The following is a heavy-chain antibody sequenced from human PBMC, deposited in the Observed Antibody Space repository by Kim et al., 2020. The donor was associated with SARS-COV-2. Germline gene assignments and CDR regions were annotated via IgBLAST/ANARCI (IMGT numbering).Heavy chain of an antibody. CDR1: GYAFTDYW. V-gene: IGHV5-10-1*01. J-gene: IGHJ4*02. CDR2: IDPIDSFT. CDR3: ARLAGTTLADY. D-gene: IGHD1-1*01. Sequence: GESLKISCEASGYAFTDYWITWARQMPGKGLEWMAKIDPIDSFTSYNPSFEGLVTVSTDNSINTAYLHLSGLGASDTATYFCARLAGTTLADYWGQGTLVTVSP.